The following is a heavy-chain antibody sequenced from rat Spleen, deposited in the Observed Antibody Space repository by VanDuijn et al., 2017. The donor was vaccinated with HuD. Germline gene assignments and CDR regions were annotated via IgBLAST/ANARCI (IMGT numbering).Heavy chain of an antibody. Sequence: EVQLVESGGGLVQPGRSMKLSCAASGFTFSDYYMAWVRQAPKKGLEWVATIIYDGSSTYYRDSVKGRFTISRDNAKSTLYLQMDSLRSEDTATYYCARHETYYGYYYFDYWGQGVMVTVSS. CDR1: GFTFSDYY. J-gene: IGHJ2*01. V-gene: IGHV5-7*01. CDR2: IIYDGSST. D-gene: IGHD1-9*01. CDR3: ARHETYYGYYYFDY.